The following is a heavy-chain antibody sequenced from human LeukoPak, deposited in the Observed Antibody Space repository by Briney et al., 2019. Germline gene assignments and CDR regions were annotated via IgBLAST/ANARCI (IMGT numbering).Heavy chain of an antibody. D-gene: IGHD5-18*01. V-gene: IGHV4-59*01. CDR2: IYYSGST. CDR3: ARGGYSYGPSDY. CDR1: GGSISSYY. Sequence: PSETLSLTCTVSGGSISSYYWSWIRQPPGKGLEWIGHIYYSGSTNYNPSLKSRVTISVDTSKNQFSLKLSSVTAADTAVYYCARGGYSYGPSDYWGQGTLVTVSS. J-gene: IGHJ4*02.